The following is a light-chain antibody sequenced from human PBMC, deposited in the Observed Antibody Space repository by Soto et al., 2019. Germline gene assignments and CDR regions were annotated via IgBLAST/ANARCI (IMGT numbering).Light chain of an antibody. J-gene: IGLJ3*02. Sequence: QSVLTQPASVSGSPGQSITISCTGTSSDVGGYNYVSWYQQHPGKAPKLMIYEVSNRPSGVSNRFSGSKSGNTASLTISGLLAEDEADYYCSSYTSSSTHWVFGGGTKLTVL. CDR3: SSYTSSSTHWV. CDR2: EVS. V-gene: IGLV2-14*01. CDR1: SSDVGGYNY.